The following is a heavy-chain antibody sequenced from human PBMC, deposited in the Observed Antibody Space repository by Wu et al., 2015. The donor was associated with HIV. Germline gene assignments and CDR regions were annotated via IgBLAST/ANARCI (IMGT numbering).Heavy chain of an antibody. CDR1: GYTFTGYY. CDR2: INPNSDGT. Sequence: QVQLVQSGAEVKKPGASVKVSCKASGYTFTGYYIHWVRQAPGQGLEWMGWINPNSDGTNYAQKFQGRVTMTRDTSISTAYMDLSRLRSDDTAMYYCATTPGIATAEFQHWGQGTLVTVSS. CDR3: ATTPGIATAEFQH. D-gene: IGHD6-13*01. J-gene: IGHJ1*01. V-gene: IGHV1-2*02.